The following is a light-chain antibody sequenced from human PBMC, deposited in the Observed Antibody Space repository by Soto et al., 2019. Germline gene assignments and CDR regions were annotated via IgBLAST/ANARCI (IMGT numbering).Light chain of an antibody. CDR1: QTIRGL. Sequence: EIVLTQSPATLSLSPGERATLSCRTSQTIRGLLNWYQQRPGQAPRLLIYDTYNRATDIPARFSGSGSGTDFILTISSLAPEDFGVYFCQQRHTWPITFGQGTRLDIK. V-gene: IGKV3-11*01. CDR2: DTY. CDR3: QQRHTWPIT. J-gene: IGKJ5*01.